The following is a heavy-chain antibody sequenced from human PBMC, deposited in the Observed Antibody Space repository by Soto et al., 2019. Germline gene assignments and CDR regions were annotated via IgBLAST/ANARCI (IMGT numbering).Heavy chain of an antibody. J-gene: IGHJ4*02. CDR2: ISYDGSNK. Sequence: GVSLRLSCAASGFTFSSYGMHWVRQAPGKGLEWVAVISYDGSNKYYADSVKGRFTISRDNSKNTLYLQMNSLRAEDTAVYYCATYFFGYSSGWYLDYWGQGTRVTVSA. CDR3: ATYFFGYSSGWYLDY. V-gene: IGHV3-30*03. D-gene: IGHD6-19*01. CDR1: GFTFSSYG.